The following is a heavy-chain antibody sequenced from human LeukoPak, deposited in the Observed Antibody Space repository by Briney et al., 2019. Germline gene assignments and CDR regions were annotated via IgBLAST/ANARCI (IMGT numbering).Heavy chain of an antibody. CDR1: GGSISSYY. Sequence: PSETLSLTCTVPGGSISSYYWSWIRQPAGKGLEWIGRIYTSGSTNYNPSLKSRVTMSVDTSKNQFSLKLSSVTAADTAVYYCARAPLIALAKAGRAALYYMGVWGKGTTVTVSS. CDR2: IYTSGST. D-gene: IGHD6-19*01. CDR3: ARAPLIALAKAGRAALYYMGV. V-gene: IGHV4-4*07. J-gene: IGHJ6*03.